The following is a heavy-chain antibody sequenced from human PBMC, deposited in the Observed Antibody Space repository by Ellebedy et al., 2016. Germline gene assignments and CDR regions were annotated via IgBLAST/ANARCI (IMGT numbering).Heavy chain of an antibody. J-gene: IGHJ6*02. Sequence: SETLSLXXTVSGGSISSGGYYWSWIRQHPGKGLEWIGYIYYSGSTYYNPSLKSRVTISVDTSKNQFSLKLSSVTAADTAVYYCARFGYCSSTSCQPSTRYYYYYGMDVWGQGTTVTVSS. D-gene: IGHD2-2*03. V-gene: IGHV4-31*03. CDR3: ARFGYCSSTSCQPSTRYYYYYGMDV. CDR1: GGSISSGGYY. CDR2: IYYSGST.